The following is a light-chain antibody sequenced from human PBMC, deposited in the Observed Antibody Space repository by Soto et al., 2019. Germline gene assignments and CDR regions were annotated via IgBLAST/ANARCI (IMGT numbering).Light chain of an antibody. CDR2: WAS. CDR3: QQYYSPPWT. V-gene: IGKV4-1*01. J-gene: IGKJ1*01. CDR1: QSVLYSSNNKNY. Sequence: DIVMTQSPDSLAVSLGERATINCKSSQSVLYSSNNKNYLTCYQQKPGQPPKLLIYWASTRESGVPDRFSGSGSGTDFTLTISSLQAEDVAVYYCQQYYSPPWTFGHGTKVEIK.